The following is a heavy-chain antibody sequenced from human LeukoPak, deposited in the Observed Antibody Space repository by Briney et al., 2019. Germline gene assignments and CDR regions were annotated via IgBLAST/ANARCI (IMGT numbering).Heavy chain of an antibody. D-gene: IGHD3-3*01. Sequence: ASVKVSCKASGYTFTSYGISWVRQAPGQGLEWMGWISAYNGNTNYAQKLQGRVTMTTDTSTSTAYMELRSLRSEDTAVYYCARALTIFGVYVLNYWGQGTLVTVSS. J-gene: IGHJ4*02. V-gene: IGHV1-18*01. CDR3: ARALTIFGVYVLNY. CDR2: ISAYNGNT. CDR1: GYTFTSYG.